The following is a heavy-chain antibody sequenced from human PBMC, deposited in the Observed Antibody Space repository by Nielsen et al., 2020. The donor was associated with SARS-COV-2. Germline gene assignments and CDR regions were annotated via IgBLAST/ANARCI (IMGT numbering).Heavy chain of an antibody. CDR3: ARDDMVRGLFDY. D-gene: IGHD3-10*01. J-gene: IGHJ4*02. V-gene: IGHV4-34*01. CDR2: INHSGST. CDR1: GGSFSGYY. Sequence: SETLSLTCAVYGGSFSGYYWSWIRQPPGKGLEWIGEINHSGSTNYNPSLKSRVTISVDTSKNQFSLKLSSVTAAGTAVYYCARDDMVRGLFDYWGQGTLVTVSS.